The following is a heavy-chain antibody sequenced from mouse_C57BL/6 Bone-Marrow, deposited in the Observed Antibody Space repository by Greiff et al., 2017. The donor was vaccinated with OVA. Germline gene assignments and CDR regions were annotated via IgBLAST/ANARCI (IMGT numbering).Heavy chain of an antibody. CDR1: GIDFSRYW. Sequence: EVKLLESGGGLVQPGGSLKLSCAASGIDFSRYWMSWVRRAPGKGLEWIGEINQESSTINYAPSLKDKFIISRDNAKNTLYLQMSKVRSEDTALYYCARGYGSREEGGYYFDYWGQGTTLTVSS. D-gene: IGHD1-1*01. CDR2: INQESSTI. V-gene: IGHV4-1*01. CDR3: ARGYGSREEGGYYFDY. J-gene: IGHJ2*01.